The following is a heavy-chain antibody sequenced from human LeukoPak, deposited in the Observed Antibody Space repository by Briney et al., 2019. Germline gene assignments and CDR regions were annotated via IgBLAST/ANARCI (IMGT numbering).Heavy chain of an antibody. Sequence: GGSLRLSCAASGFTFSDYLMSWIRQAPGKGLEWVSSISSSSSYIYYADSVKGRFTISRDNAKNSLYLQMNSLRAEDTAVYYCARTYSSSWPVRGWFDPWGQGTLVTVSS. J-gene: IGHJ5*02. D-gene: IGHD6-13*01. CDR3: ARTYSSSWPVRGWFDP. V-gene: IGHV3-11*06. CDR1: GFTFSDYL. CDR2: ISSSSSYI.